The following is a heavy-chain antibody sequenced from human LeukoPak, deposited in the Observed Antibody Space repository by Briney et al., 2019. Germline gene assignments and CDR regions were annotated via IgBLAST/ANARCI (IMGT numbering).Heavy chain of an antibody. Sequence: SETLSLTCTVSGGSISSYYWSWIRQPPGKGLEWIGYIYYSGSTNYNPSLKSRVTISVDTSKNQLSLKLASVTAADTAVYFCARWDDSAWAFGSWGPGTLVTVSS. CDR1: GGSISSYY. D-gene: IGHD6-19*01. V-gene: IGHV4-59*08. CDR2: IYYSGST. CDR3: ARWDDSAWAFGS. J-gene: IGHJ4*02.